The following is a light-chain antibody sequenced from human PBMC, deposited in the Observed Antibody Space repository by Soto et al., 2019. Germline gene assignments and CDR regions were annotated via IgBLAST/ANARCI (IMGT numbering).Light chain of an antibody. CDR2: RAS. CDR1: QSVSSNY. Sequence: SIQSVSSNYLAWYQQKPGQTPKVLIYRASNRATGIPARFSVSGSGTDFTLTISRLEPEDFAVHYCQQYARSPLIPFCHVTRLEIK. V-gene: IGKV3-20*01. J-gene: IGKJ5*01. CDR3: QQYARSPLIP.